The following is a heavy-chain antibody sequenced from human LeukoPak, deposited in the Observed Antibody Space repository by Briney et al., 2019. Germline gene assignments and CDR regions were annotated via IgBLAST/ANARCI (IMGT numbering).Heavy chain of an antibody. CDR3: AGGGYDFHVGY. J-gene: IGHJ4*02. D-gene: IGHD5-12*01. CDR1: GGSISSYY. Sequence: SETLSLTCTVSGGSISSYYWSWIRQPPGKGLEWIGYIYTSGSTNYNPSLKSRVTISVDTSKNQFSLKLSSVTAADTAVYYCAGGGYDFHVGYWGQGTLVTVSS. CDR2: IYTSGST. V-gene: IGHV4-4*09.